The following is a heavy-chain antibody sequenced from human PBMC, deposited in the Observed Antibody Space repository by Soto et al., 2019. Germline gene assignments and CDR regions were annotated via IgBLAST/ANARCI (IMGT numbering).Heavy chain of an antibody. CDR1: GDSFSAFY. J-gene: IGHJ6*03. V-gene: IGHV1-2*02. Sequence: QVQLVQSGAEVKKPGASVKVSCKTSGDSFSAFYLHWVRQAPGQGLEWRGWINPNGGATKYAQKFRGRVVMTMDTAIRTAYLELSSLRSDDTAIYYCARESGGSTATLDYYYFYMDVWGKGTTVPVSS. D-gene: IGHD1-26*01. CDR2: INPNGGAT. CDR3: ARESGGSTATLDYYYFYMDV.